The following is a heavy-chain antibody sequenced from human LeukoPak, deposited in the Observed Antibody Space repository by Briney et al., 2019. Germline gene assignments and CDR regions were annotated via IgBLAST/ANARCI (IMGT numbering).Heavy chain of an antibody. J-gene: IGHJ4*02. V-gene: IGHV3-30*02. CDR3: AKDHGFWSGYLF. D-gene: IGHD3-3*01. CDR1: GFLFRSNG. Sequence: GGSLRLSCEASGFLFRSNGMHWVRQAPGMGLEWVAFIRSDGNVTKYLDSVKGRFTISRDNFKSILYLQVNNLRPDDTAVYFCAKDHGFWSGYLFWGQGTLVTVSS. CDR2: IRSDGNVT.